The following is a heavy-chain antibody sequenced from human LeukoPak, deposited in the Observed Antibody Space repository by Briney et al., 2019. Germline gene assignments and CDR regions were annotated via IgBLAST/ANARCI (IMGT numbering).Heavy chain of an antibody. CDR3: TRDLVTDYYHHYFDY. CDR2: VYYSGST. D-gene: IGHD3-9*01. V-gene: IGHV4-59*01. Sequence: SETLPLTCTVSGGSISSDYWSWIRQPPGKGLEWIGYVYYSGSTNYNPSLKSRVTISVDTSKNQFSLKLSSVTAADTAIYYCTRDLVTDYYHHYFDYWGQGTLVTVSS. CDR1: GGSISSDY. J-gene: IGHJ4*02.